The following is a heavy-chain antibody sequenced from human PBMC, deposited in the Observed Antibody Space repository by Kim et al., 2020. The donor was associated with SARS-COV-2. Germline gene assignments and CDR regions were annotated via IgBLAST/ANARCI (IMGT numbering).Heavy chain of an antibody. CDR2: INPNSGGT. D-gene: IGHD6-13*01. CDR3: ARELTPKYSSSWYIVGY. Sequence: ASVKVSCKASGYTFTGYYMHWVRQAPGQGLEWMGWINPNSGGTNYAQKFQGRVTMTRDTSISTAYMELSRLRSDDTAVYYCARELTPKYSSSWYIVGYWGQGTLVTVSS. J-gene: IGHJ4*02. V-gene: IGHV1-2*02. CDR1: GYTFTGYY.